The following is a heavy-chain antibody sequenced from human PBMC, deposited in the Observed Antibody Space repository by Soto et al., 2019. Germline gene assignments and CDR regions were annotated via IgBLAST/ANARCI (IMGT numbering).Heavy chain of an antibody. CDR1: GYTFTSYG. V-gene: IGHV1-18*01. Sequence: ASVKVSCKASGYTFTSYGISLVRQAPGQGLEWMGWISAYNGNTNYAQKLQCRVTMTTDTSTSTAYMELRSLRSDDTAVYYCARALSSVTTLGWFDPRGQGTLVTVAS. J-gene: IGHJ5*02. CDR2: ISAYNGNT. D-gene: IGHD4-17*01. CDR3: ARALSSVTTLGWFDP.